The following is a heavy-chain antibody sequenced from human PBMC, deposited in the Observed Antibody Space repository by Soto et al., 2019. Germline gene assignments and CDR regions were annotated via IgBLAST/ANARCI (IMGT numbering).Heavy chain of an antibody. CDR1: GFTFSSYG. CDR3: ARDRTYSGYDFSGY. V-gene: IGHV3-33*01. Sequence: GGSLRLSCAASGFTFSSYGMHWVRQAPGKGLEWVAVIWYDGSNKYYADSVKGRFTISRDNSKNTLYLQMNSLRAEDTFVYYCARDRTYSGYDFSGYWGQGTLVTVSS. J-gene: IGHJ4*02. CDR2: IWYDGSNK. D-gene: IGHD5-12*01.